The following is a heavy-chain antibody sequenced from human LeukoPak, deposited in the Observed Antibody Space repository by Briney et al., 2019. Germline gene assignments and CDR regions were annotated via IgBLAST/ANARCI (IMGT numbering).Heavy chain of an antibody. CDR1: GFTFSTFA. Sequence: GGSLRLSCEASGFTFSTFAMIWVRQPPGKGLEWVSSIFPSGGEIHYADSVRGRFTISRDNSKSTLSLQMNSLRAEDTAVYYCARDARWVVVPPNYWGQGTLVTVSS. CDR3: ARDARWVVVPPNY. V-gene: IGHV3-23*01. CDR2: IFPSGGEI. J-gene: IGHJ4*02. D-gene: IGHD2-15*01.